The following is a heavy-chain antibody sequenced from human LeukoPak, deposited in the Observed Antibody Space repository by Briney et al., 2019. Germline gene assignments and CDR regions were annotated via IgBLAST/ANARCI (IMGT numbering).Heavy chain of an antibody. CDR1: GFTFSSYA. J-gene: IGHJ4*02. D-gene: IGHD3-16*02. Sequence: GGSLRLSCAASGFTFSSYAMSWVRQAPGKGLEWVSYFSSSGGGTFYAGSVKGRFTISRDNSKNTLYLQMNSLRADDTAVYYCAKVVGHIDYWGQGTLVTVSS. CDR2: FSSSGGGT. V-gene: IGHV3-23*01. CDR3: AKVVGHIDY.